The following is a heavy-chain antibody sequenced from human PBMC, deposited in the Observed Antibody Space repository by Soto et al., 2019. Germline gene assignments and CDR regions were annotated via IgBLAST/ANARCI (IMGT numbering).Heavy chain of an antibody. D-gene: IGHD4-17*01. CDR1: GGPFSSYA. V-gene: IGHV1-69*13. CDR3: ATTFEAHGDYAVGY. CDR2: IIPIFGTA. Sequence: GASVEVCFKASGGPFSSYAISWVRQAPGQGLEWMGGIIPIFGTANYAQRFQGRVTIPADESTSTAYMELSSLRSEDTAVYYCATTFEAHGDYAVGYWGQGTLVTSPQ. J-gene: IGHJ4*02.